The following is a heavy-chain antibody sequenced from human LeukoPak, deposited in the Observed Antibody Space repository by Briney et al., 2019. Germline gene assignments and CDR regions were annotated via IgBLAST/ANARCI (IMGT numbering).Heavy chain of an antibody. J-gene: IGHJ4*02. V-gene: IGHV4-4*07. CDR3: ARLRAVASFNDF. CDR1: GGSISSYY. D-gene: IGHD6-13*01. CDR2: IYTSGST. Sequence: SETLSLTCTVSGGSISSYYWSWIRQPAGKGLEWIGRIYTSGSTYYNPSLKSRVTISVDRSKNQFSLKLSSVTAADTAVYYCARLRAVASFNDFWGQGTLVTVSS.